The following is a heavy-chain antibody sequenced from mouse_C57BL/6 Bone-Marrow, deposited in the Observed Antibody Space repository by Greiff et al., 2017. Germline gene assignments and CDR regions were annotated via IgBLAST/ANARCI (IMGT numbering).Heavy chain of an antibody. CDR2: IWGVGST. J-gene: IGHJ4*01. D-gene: IGHD1-1*02. Sequence: VKLQESGPGLVAPSQSLSITCTVSGFSLTSYGVDWVRQSPGQGLEWLGVIWGVGSTTYNSALKSRLSISKDNSKSQIFLKMISLQTDDTAMYYCASYYSYYAMDYWGQGTSVTVAS. CDR3: ASYYSYYAMDY. V-gene: IGHV2-6*01. CDR1: GFSLTSYG.